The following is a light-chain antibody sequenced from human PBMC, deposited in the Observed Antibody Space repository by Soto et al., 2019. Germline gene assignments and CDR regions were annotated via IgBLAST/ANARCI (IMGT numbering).Light chain of an antibody. CDR1: QSVSNN. CDR3: QQFSSYPLT. J-gene: IGKJ4*01. CDR2: GAS. Sequence: EIVMTQFPATLSVSPGERATLSCRASQSVSNNLAWYQQKPGQAPRLLISGASTRATGIPARFSGSGSGTEFTLTISSLQYEDFAVYYCQQFSSYPLTFGGGTKVDIK. V-gene: IGKV3-15*01.